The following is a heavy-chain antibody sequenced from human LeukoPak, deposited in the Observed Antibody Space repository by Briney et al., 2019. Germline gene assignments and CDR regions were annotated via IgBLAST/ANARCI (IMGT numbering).Heavy chain of an antibody. CDR1: GFTFGDYA. Sequence: GGSLRLSCTASGFTFGDYAMSWFRQAPGKGLEWVGFIRSKAYGGTTEYAASVKGRFTISRDDSKSIAYLQMNSLKTEDTAVYYCTRNDGVVTATPLFDYWGQGTLVTVSS. CDR3: TRNDGVVTATPLFDY. CDR2: IRSKAYGGTT. D-gene: IGHD2-21*02. V-gene: IGHV3-49*03. J-gene: IGHJ4*02.